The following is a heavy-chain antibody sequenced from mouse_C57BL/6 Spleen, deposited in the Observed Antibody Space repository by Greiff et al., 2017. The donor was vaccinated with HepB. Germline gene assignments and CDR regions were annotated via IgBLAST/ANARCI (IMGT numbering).Heavy chain of an antibody. J-gene: IGHJ2*01. CDR2: IYPRDGST. CDR1: GYTFTDYT. V-gene: IGHV1-78*01. CDR3: AREWFYYSHYFDY. D-gene: IGHD2-12*01. Sequence: QVQLQQSDAELVKPGASVKISCKASGYTFTDYTIHWMKQRPEQGLEWIGYIYPRDGSTKYNEKFKGKATLTADKSSSTAYMQLNSLTSEDSAVYFYAREWFYYSHYFDYWGQGTTLTVSS.